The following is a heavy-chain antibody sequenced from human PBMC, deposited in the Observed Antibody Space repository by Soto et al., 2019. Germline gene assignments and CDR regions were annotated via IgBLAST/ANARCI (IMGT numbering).Heavy chain of an antibody. Sequence: PXGCLRLSCAACGFSFNSYGMSWVRQTPGKGLEWVANIKQDGGEKHYVDPVKGRFTISRDNAKNSLHLQMNSLRVEDTGGYYCARDGTPSSPTSGCFGPCGQRTLVTVSS. CDR3: ARDGTPSSPTSGCFGP. CDR2: IKQDGGEK. CDR1: GFSFNSYG. J-gene: IGHJ5*02. V-gene: IGHV3-7*01. D-gene: IGHD2-8*01.